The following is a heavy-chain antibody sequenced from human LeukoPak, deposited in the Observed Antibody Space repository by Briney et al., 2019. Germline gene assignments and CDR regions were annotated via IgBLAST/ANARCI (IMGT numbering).Heavy chain of an antibody. CDR1: GFTFSSYG. CDR2: IWYDGSNK. J-gene: IGHJ4*02. D-gene: IGHD3-22*01. Sequence: GGSLRLSCAASGFTFSSYGMHWVRQAPGKGLEWVAVIWYDGSNKYYADSVKGRFTISRDNSKNTLYLQMNSLRAQDRAVYYCARSTWNVVVINFDYWGQGTLVTVSS. V-gene: IGHV3-33*01. CDR3: ARSTWNVVVINFDY.